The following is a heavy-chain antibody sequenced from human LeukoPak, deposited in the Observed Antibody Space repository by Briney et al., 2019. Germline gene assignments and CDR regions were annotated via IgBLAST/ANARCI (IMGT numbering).Heavy chain of an antibody. CDR2: ISAYNGNT. J-gene: IGHJ3*02. Sequence: GASVKVSCKASGYTFTGYYMHWVRQAPGQGLEWMGWISAYNGNTNYAQKLQGRVTMTTDTSTSTAYMELRSLRSDDTAVYYCARHTSDAFDIWGQGTMVTVSS. V-gene: IGHV1-18*04. CDR3: ARHTSDAFDI. CDR1: GYTFTGYY. D-gene: IGHD5-18*01.